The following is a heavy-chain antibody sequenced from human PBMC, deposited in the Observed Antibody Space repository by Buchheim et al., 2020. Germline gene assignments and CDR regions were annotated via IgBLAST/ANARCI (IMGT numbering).Heavy chain of an antibody. D-gene: IGHD2-2*01. Sequence: QVQLVESGGGVVQPGRSLRLSCAASGFTFSSYGMHWVRQAPGKGLEWVAVISYDGSNKYYADSVKGRFTISRDNSKKKLYLQMNSLRAEDTAVYYCAKDRRYCSSTSCYLYYFDYWGQGTL. CDR2: ISYDGSNK. CDR1: GFTFSSYG. V-gene: IGHV3-30*18. J-gene: IGHJ4*02. CDR3: AKDRRYCSSTSCYLYYFDY.